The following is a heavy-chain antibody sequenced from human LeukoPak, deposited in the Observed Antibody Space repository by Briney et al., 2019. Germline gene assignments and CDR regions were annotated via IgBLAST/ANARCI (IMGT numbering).Heavy chain of an antibody. V-gene: IGHV1-69*13. D-gene: IGHD4-11*01. Sequence: SVKVSCTASGGTFSIYAISWVRQAPGQGLEWMGGIIPIFGTANYAQKFQGRVTITADESTSTAYMELRSLRSDDTAVYYCARDLWTTVTVMNWFDPWGQGTLVTVSS. J-gene: IGHJ5*02. CDR2: IIPIFGTA. CDR3: ARDLWTTVTVMNWFDP. CDR1: GGTFSIYA.